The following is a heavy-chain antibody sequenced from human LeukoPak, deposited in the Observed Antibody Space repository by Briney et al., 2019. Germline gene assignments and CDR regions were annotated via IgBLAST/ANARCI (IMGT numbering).Heavy chain of an antibody. Sequence: SETLSLTCTVSGGSISTYYWSWLRQPPGKGLEWIGYVYYSGSTNYNPSLKSRVTISADTSKNQFSLRLTSVTAADAAVYYCARGLNNRKSGRRFDVFEIWGQGTMVTVSS. D-gene: IGHD1-14*01. CDR2: VYYSGST. J-gene: IGHJ3*02. V-gene: IGHV4-59*01. CDR1: GGSISTYY. CDR3: ARGLNNRKSGRRFDVFEI.